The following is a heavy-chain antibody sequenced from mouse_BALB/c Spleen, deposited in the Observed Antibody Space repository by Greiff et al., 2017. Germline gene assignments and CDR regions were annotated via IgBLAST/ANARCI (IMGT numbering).Heavy chain of an antibody. CDR2: ISSGGST. Sequence: EVQLQESGGGLVKPGGSLKLSCAASGFTFSSYAMSWVRQTPEKRLEWVASISSGGSTYYPDSVKGRFTISRDNARNILYLQMSSLRSEDTAMYYCARGGPYFDYWGQGTTLTVSS. J-gene: IGHJ2*01. CDR1: GFTFSSYA. CDR3: ARGGPYFDY. V-gene: IGHV5-6-5*01.